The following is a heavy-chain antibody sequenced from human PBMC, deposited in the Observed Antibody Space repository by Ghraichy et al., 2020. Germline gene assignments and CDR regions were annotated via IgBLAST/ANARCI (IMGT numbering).Heavy chain of an antibody. V-gene: IGHV1-2*06. CDR1: GYTFTGYY. J-gene: IGHJ4*02. CDR2: INPNSGGT. D-gene: IGHD6-13*01. Sequence: ASVKVSCKASGYTFTGYYMHWVRQAPGQGLEWMGRINPNSGGTNYAQKFQGRVTMTRDTSISTAYMELSRLRSDDTAVYYCAPAIAAAGTDYFDYWGQGTLVTVFS. CDR3: APAIAAAGTDYFDY.